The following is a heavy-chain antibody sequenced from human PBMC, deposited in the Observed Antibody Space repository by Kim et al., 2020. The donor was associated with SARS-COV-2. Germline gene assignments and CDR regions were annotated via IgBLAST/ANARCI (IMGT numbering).Heavy chain of an antibody. CDR1: GYTFTSYA. CDR2: INAGNGNT. V-gene: IGHV1-3*01. CDR3: ARSTIAAAGIAPRDRPRSNYWFDP. D-gene: IGHD6-13*01. Sequence: ASVKVSCKASGYTFTSYAMHWVRQAPGQRLEWMGWINAGNGNTKYSQKFQGRVTITRDTSASTAYMELSSLRSEDTAVYYCARSTIAAAGIAPRDRPRSNYWFDPWGQGTLVTVSS. J-gene: IGHJ5*02.